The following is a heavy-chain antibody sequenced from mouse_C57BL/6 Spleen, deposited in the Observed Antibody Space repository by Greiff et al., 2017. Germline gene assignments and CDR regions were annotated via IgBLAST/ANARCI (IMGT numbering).Heavy chain of an antibody. CDR1: GYTFTSYW. CDR2: IYPGSGST. Sequence: QVQLQQPGAELVKPGASVKMSCKASGYTFTSYWITWVKQRPGQGLEWIGDIYPGSGSTNYNEKFKSKATLTVDTSSSTAYMQLSSLTSEDSAVYDCARERGNCVQFAYWGQGTLVTVSA. D-gene: IGHD4-1*01. V-gene: IGHV1-55*01. J-gene: IGHJ3*01. CDR3: ARERGNCVQFAY.